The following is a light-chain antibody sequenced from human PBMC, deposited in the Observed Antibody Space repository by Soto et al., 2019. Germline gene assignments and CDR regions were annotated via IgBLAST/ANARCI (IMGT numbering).Light chain of an antibody. Sequence: DIQMTQSPSSLSASVGDRVTITCRASQSISGWLAWYQQKPGKAPKLLIYDASSLESGVPSRFSGSGSGTEFTLTISSLQPDDVAPYYCQQYNSYSTFGEGTKVDIK. V-gene: IGKV1-5*01. CDR1: QSISGW. J-gene: IGKJ4*02. CDR2: DAS. CDR3: QQYNSYST.